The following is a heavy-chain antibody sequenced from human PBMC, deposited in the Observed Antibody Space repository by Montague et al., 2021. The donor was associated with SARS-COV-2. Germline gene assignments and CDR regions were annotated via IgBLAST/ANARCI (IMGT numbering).Heavy chain of an antibody. V-gene: IGHV3-7*01. D-gene: IGHD2-15*01. CDR3: ARDSVVVAAMYYYYGMDV. CDR1: GFTFSSYW. CDR2: IKQDGSEK. J-gene: IGHJ6*02. Sequence: SLRLSCAASGFTFSSYWMSWVRQAPGKGLEWVANIKQDGSEKYYVDSVKGRFTISRDNAKNSLYLQMNSPRAEDTAVYYCARDSVVVAAMYYYYGMDVWGQGTTVTVSS.